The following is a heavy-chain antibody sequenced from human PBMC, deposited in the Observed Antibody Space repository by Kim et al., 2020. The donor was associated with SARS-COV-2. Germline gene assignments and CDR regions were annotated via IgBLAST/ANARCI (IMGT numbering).Heavy chain of an antibody. CDR3: AKDPSGGYPLIGFDY. J-gene: IGHJ4*02. Sequence: GGSLRLSCAASGFTFGDYAMHWVRQAPGKGLEWVSGISWNSGSIAYADSVKGRFTISRDNAKNSLYLQMNSLRAEDTALYYCAKDPSGGYPLIGFDYWGQGTLVTVSS. CDR1: GFTFGDYA. V-gene: IGHV3-9*01. D-gene: IGHD6-25*01. CDR2: ISWNSGSI.